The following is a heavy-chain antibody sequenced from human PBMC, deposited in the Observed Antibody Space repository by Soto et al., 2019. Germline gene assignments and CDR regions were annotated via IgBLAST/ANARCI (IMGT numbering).Heavy chain of an antibody. D-gene: IGHD4-17*01. CDR3: ARDFTPHYGYYPYYYYGMDV. J-gene: IGHJ6*02. V-gene: IGHV1-69*01. Sequence: QVQLVQSGAEVKKPGSSVKVSCKASGGTFSSYAISWVRQAPGQGLEWMGGIIPIFGTANYAQKFQGRVTITADESTGTAYMELSSLRSEDTAVYYCARDFTPHYGYYPYYYYGMDVWGQGTTVTVSS. CDR2: IIPIFGTA. CDR1: GGTFSSYA.